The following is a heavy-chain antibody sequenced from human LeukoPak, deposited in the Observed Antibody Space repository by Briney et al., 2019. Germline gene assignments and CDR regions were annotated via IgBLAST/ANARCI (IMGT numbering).Heavy chain of an antibody. D-gene: IGHD4-17*01. CDR3: ARNAGATVTTLFDL. Sequence: SEPLSLTCTVSGASVSSGNYYWSWIRQPPGKGLEWIGYIYDGGSPNYNPSLKSRVTMSIDASKQQVSLKLSSVTAADTAVYYCARNAGATVTTLFDLWGRGTLVTVSS. V-gene: IGHV4-61*01. CDR1: GASVSSGNYY. CDR2: IYDGGSP. J-gene: IGHJ2*01.